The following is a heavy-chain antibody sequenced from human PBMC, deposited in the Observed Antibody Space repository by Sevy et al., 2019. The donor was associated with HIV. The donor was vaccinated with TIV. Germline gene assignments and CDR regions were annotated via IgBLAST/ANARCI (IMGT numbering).Heavy chain of an antibody. D-gene: IGHD6-13*01. CDR1: GFTFSSYA. Sequence: GGSPRLSCAASGFTFSSYAMHWVRQAPGKGLEWVAVISYDGSNKYYADSVKGRFTISRDNSKNTLYLQMNSLRAEDTAVYYCARVDIAAAGFDYWGQGTLVTVSS. J-gene: IGHJ4*02. V-gene: IGHV3-30-3*01. CDR2: ISYDGSNK. CDR3: ARVDIAAAGFDY.